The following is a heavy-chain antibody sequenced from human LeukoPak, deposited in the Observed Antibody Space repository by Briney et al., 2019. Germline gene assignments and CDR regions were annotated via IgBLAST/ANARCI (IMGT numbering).Heavy chain of an antibody. D-gene: IGHD2-2*01. CDR3: ARALCRGSTCYLNRWFDP. Sequence: SETLSLTCTVSGGSISPYYWSWIRQPAGRGLEWIGRISASGTTNYNPSLKSRVTMSVDTSNNQFSLKLSSVTAADTAVYYCARALCRGSTCYLNRWFDPWGQGTLVTVSS. J-gene: IGHJ5*02. V-gene: IGHV4-4*07. CDR2: ISASGTT. CDR1: GGSISPYY.